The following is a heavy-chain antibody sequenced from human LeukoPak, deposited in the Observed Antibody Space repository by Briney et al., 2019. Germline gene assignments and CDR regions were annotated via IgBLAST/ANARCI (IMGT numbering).Heavy chain of an antibody. V-gene: IGHV1-3*04. CDR3: ARGGDFWSGYYGYYFDY. CDR1: GYTFTDYA. Sequence: ASVKVSCKASGYTFTDYAMHWVRQAPGQRLEWMGWINTGTDNTMYSPEFQGRVTITSDTSASTAYMELSSLRSDDTAVYYCARGGDFWSGYYGYYFDYWGQGTLVTVSS. D-gene: IGHD3-3*01. CDR2: INTGTDNT. J-gene: IGHJ4*02.